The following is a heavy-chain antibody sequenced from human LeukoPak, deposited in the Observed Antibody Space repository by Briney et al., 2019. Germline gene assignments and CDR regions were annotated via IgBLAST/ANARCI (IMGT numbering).Heavy chain of an antibody. Sequence: GGSLRLSCAASGFTFSSYGMHWVRQAPGKGLEWVAFIRYDGSNKYYADSVKGRFTISRDNSKNTLYLQMNSLRAGDTAVYYCAKDRSGWYLNYFDYWGQGTLVTVSS. CDR2: IRYDGSNK. J-gene: IGHJ4*02. CDR1: GFTFSSYG. V-gene: IGHV3-30*02. CDR3: AKDRSGWYLNYFDY. D-gene: IGHD6-19*01.